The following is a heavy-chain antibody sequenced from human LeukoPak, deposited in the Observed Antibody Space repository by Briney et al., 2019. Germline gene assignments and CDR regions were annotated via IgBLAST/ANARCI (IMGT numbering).Heavy chain of an antibody. CDR2: IRSKVFGGTT. Sequence: PGGSLRLSCTGSGLPFGDYGMSWVRQAPGKGLEWVSFIRSKVFGGTTEYAASAKGRFTISRDDSKSIAYLQMNSLRMEDTAVYYCATTMIITGYFDYWGQGILVTVSS. CDR3: ATTMIITGYFDY. CDR1: GLPFGDYG. V-gene: IGHV3-49*04. J-gene: IGHJ4*02. D-gene: IGHD3-22*01.